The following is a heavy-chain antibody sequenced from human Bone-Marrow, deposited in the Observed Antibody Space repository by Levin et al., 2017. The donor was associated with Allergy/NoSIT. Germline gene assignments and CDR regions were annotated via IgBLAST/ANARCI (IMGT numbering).Heavy chain of an antibody. J-gene: IGHJ5*02. CDR1: GFTFSSYA. CDR2: ISGSGGST. Sequence: GESLKISCAASGFTFSSYAMSWVRQAPGKGLEWVSAISGSGGSTYYADSVKGRFTISRDNSKNTLYLQMNSLRAEDTAVYYCAKSDSGTVGNWFDPWGQGTLVTVSS. CDR3: AKSDSGTVGNWFDP. V-gene: IGHV3-23*01. D-gene: IGHD1-1*01.